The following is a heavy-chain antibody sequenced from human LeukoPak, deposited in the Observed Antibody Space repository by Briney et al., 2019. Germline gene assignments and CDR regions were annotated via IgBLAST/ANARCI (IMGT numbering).Heavy chain of an antibody. CDR1: GFTFSSYG. J-gene: IGHJ4*02. Sequence: GGSLRLSCAASGFTFSSYGMHWVRQAPGKGVEWVAVIWYDGSNKYYADSVKGRFTISRDNSKNTLYLQMNSLRAEDTAVYYCARDGDIVVMDYWGQGTLVTVSS. CDR2: IWYDGSNK. D-gene: IGHD2-15*01. CDR3: ARDGDIVVMDY. V-gene: IGHV3-33*01.